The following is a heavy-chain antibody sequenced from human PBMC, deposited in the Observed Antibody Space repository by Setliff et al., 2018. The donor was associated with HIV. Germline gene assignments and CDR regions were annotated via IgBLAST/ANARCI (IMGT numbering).Heavy chain of an antibody. Sequence: SETLSLTCSVSGASITSHNWSWVRQPPEKRLELIGFIHYSGSSDYNPSLKSRITISVDMSRNQFSLRLTSVTAADSAVYYCARTREYRFGFGLGQFDPWGQGTLVTVSS. D-gene: IGHD3-16*01. J-gene: IGHJ5*01. CDR1: GASITSHN. CDR2: IHYSGSS. V-gene: IGHV4-59*11. CDR3: ARTREYRFGFGLGQFDP.